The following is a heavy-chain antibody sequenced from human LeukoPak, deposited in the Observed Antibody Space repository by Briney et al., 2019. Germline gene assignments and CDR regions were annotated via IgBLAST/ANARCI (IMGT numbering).Heavy chain of an antibody. CDR2: IIPIFGTA. CDR1: GGTFSSYA. V-gene: IGHV1-69*05. Sequence: SVKVSCKASGGTFSSYAISWVRQAPGQGREWMGGIIPIFGTANYAQKFQGRVTITTDESTSTAYMELSSLRSEDTAVYYCARGTAYYYDSSGYDYFDYWGQGTLVTVSS. CDR3: ARGTAYYYDSSGYDYFDY. D-gene: IGHD3-22*01. J-gene: IGHJ4*02.